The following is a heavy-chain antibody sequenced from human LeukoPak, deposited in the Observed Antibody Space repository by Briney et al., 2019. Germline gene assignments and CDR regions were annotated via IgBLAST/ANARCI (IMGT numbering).Heavy chain of an antibody. D-gene: IGHD2-21*02. Sequence: SETLSLTCAVYGGSFSGYYWSWIRQPPGKGLEWIGEINHSGSTNYNPSLKSRVTISVDTSKNQFSLKLSSATAADTAVYYCARVVVVTAAIDYWGQGTLVTVSS. CDR1: GGSFSGYY. CDR2: INHSGST. J-gene: IGHJ4*02. V-gene: IGHV4-34*01. CDR3: ARVVVVTAAIDY.